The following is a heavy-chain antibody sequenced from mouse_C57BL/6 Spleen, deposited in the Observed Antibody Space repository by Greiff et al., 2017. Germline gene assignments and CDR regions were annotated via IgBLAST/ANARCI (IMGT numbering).Heavy chain of an antibody. D-gene: IGHD2-3*01. V-gene: IGHV1-69*01. J-gene: IGHJ4*01. CDR3: ARIYDAGAGDYAMDY. Sequence: QVQLKQPGAELVMPGASVKLSCKASGYTFTSYWMHWVKQRPGQGLEWIGEIDPSDSYTNYNQKFKGKSTLTVDKSSSTAYMQHSSLTSEDSAVYYCARIYDAGAGDYAMDYWGQGTSVTVSS. CDR2: IDPSDSYT. CDR1: GYTFTSYW.